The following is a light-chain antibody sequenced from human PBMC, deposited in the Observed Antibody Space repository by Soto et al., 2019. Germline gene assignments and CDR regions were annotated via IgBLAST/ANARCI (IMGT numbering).Light chain of an antibody. J-gene: IGKJ3*01. V-gene: IGKV3-11*01. CDR3: QQRSIWPHT. CDR1: QSVASY. Sequence: EIVLTPSPATLSLSPGERATLSCRASQSVASYLAWYQQKPGRAPWLLIYDASNRATGTPARFSGSGSGTDFTLTISSLEPEDFAVYYCQQRSIWPHTFGPGTKVDVK. CDR2: DAS.